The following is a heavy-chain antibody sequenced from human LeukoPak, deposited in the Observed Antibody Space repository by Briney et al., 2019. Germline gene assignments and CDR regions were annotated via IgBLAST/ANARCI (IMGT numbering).Heavy chain of an antibody. V-gene: IGHV3-7*01. J-gene: IGHJ1*01. CDR3: ATYSSLDRREFQF. Sequence: GGSLRLSCEGSGFTFSNYWMGWVRQAPGKGLQWVANIKTDGSEKYYVDSVKGRFTISRDNAKNSLYLQMNSLRAEDTAVYYCATYSSLDRREFQFWGQGTLLTVSS. CDR1: GFTFSNYW. CDR2: IKTDGSEK. D-gene: IGHD3-22*01.